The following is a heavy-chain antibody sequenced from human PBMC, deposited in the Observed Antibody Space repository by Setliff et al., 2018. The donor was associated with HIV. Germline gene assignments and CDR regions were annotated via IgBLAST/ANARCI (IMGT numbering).Heavy chain of an antibody. CDR3: GAGQHSYSYLGYYYSGVDV. V-gene: IGHV1-69*10. Sequence: SVKVSCKTSGGSFRTSVISWERQAPGQGLEWVGGILPFLGMGDFAQKFQGRVTITADESTSIAYMELSSLRSDDTAIYYCGAGQHSYSYLGYYYSGVDVWGQGTTVTVS. J-gene: IGHJ6*02. D-gene: IGHD3-10*01. CDR2: ILPFLGMG. CDR1: GGSFRTSV.